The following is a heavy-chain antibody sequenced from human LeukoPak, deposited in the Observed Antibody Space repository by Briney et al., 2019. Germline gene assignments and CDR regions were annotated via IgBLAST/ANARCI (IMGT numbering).Heavy chain of an antibody. D-gene: IGHD3-22*01. CDR3: AREYYYDSSGPFDY. CDR1: GFTFSSYS. J-gene: IGHJ4*02. Sequence: GGSLRLSCAASGFTFSSYSMNWVRQAPGKGLEWVSYISSSSSTIYYADSVEGRFTISRDNAKNSLYLQMNSLRDEDTAVYYCAREYYYDSSGPFDYWGQGTLVTVSS. V-gene: IGHV3-48*02. CDR2: ISSSSSTI.